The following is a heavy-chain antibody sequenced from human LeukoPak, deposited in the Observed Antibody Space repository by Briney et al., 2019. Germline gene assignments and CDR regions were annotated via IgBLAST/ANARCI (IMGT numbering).Heavy chain of an antibody. J-gene: IGHJ6*02. CDR2: ISSSSSYI. Sequence: GASLSLYCAASGFTFSSYSMNWGRQAPGKGMEWVTSISSSSSYIYYADSVKGRFTISRDNAKNSLYLQMNSLRAEDTAVYYCARGYCSSTSCRILGYYYGMDVWGQGTTVTVSS. V-gene: IGHV3-21*01. D-gene: IGHD2-2*01. CDR3: ARGYCSSTSCRILGYYYGMDV. CDR1: GFTFSSYS.